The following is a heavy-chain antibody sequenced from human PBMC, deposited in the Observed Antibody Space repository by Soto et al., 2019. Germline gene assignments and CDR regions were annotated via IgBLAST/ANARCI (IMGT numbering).Heavy chain of an antibody. Sequence: PSETLSLTCTVSGGSINSRSYYWGWIRQPPGKGLDWIGNIYYSGTTYYYPSLKSRVTISVDTSKNQFSLKLSSVTAADTAVYFCARAPIPPALPYTYFDYWGRGILVTVYS. CDR2: IYYSGTT. V-gene: IGHV4-39*01. D-gene: IGHD2-2*01. J-gene: IGHJ4*02. CDR3: ARAPIPPALPYTYFDY. CDR1: GGSINSRSYY.